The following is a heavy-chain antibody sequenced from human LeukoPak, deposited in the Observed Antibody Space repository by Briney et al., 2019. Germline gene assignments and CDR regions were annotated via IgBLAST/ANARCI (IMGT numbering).Heavy chain of an antibody. Sequence: GGALILSCAASGFTFISYWMSWVRQAPGKVLEWGDNIKTDGSEKYYVESVKGQFTISRDNDKNSLYLKMNSLRAEDRAVYYCARSGGGMDDYWGQGTLVTVSS. D-gene: IGHD3-16*01. CDR3: ARSGGGMDDY. CDR2: IKTDGSEK. CDR1: GFTFISYW. J-gene: IGHJ4*02. V-gene: IGHV3-7*02.